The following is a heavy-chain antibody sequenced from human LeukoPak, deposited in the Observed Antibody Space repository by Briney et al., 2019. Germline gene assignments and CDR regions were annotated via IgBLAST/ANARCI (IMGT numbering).Heavy chain of an antibody. D-gene: IGHD3-22*01. Sequence: SSETLSLTCTVSGVSISSYYWSWIRQPPGKGLEWIGYIYYSGSTNYNPSLKSRVTISVDTSKNQFSLKLSSVTAADTAVYYCARADSSGYYAQHWGQGTLVTVTS. J-gene: IGHJ4*02. CDR2: IYYSGST. CDR3: ARADSSGYYAQH. V-gene: IGHV4-59*01. CDR1: GVSISSYY.